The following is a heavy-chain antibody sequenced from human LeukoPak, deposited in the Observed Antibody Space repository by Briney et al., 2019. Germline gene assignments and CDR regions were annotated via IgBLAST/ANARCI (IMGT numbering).Heavy chain of an antibody. V-gene: IGHV4-4*07. CDR1: GGSISGYY. CDR3: ARGGAHSPSHDYFHQFMDV. D-gene: IGHD6-13*01. Sequence: KPSETLSLTCTVSGGSISGYYWSWIRQPAGKGLEWIGRVHSGDNSDSVPSLKSRLDMSLETSTNQFSLKLTSVTAADTAVYYCARGGAHSPSHDYFHQFMDVWGKGTTVIVSS. J-gene: IGHJ6*03. CDR2: VHSGDNS.